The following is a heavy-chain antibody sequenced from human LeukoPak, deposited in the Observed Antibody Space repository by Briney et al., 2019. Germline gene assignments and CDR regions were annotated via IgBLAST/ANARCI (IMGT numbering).Heavy chain of an antibody. CDR3: ARDPQRYSSSWFDY. V-gene: IGHV4-39*02. CDR2: IYYSGST. J-gene: IGHJ4*02. CDR1: GGSISSSYYY. D-gene: IGHD6-13*01. Sequence: SETLSLTCTVSGGSISSSYYYWGGVRQPPGKVVGWIGSIYYSGSTYYHPSLKTRVPRSVATSKNHFSLRLGPLTAPHTAVYYCARDPQRYSSSWFDYWGEGTLVTVSP.